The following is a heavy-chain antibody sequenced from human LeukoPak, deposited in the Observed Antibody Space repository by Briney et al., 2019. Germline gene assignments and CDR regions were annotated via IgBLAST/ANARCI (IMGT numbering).Heavy chain of an antibody. V-gene: IGHV4-39*01. CDR3: ARLRRDGYELDY. J-gene: IGHJ4*02. Sequence: SETLSLTCTVSGGSISSSSYYWGWIRQPPGEGLEWIGSIYYSGSTYYNPSLKSRVTISVDTSKNQFSLKLSSVTAADTAVYYCARLRRDGYELDYWGQGTLVTVSS. CDR2: IYYSGST. CDR1: GGSISSSSYY. D-gene: IGHD5-24*01.